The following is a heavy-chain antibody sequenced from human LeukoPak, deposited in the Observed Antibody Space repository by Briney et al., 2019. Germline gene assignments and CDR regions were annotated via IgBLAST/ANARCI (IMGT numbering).Heavy chain of an antibody. CDR2: INPSGGST. J-gene: IGHJ6*03. CDR1: GYTFTSYY. Sequence: ASVKVSCKASGYTFTSYYMHWVRQAPGQGLEWMGIINPSGGSTSYAQKFQGRVTMTRDMSTSTVYMELSSLRSEDTALYFCAKDFSADWLQFSYMDVWGKGTTVTVSS. CDR3: AKDFSADWLQFSYMDV. V-gene: IGHV1-46*01. D-gene: IGHD3-9*01.